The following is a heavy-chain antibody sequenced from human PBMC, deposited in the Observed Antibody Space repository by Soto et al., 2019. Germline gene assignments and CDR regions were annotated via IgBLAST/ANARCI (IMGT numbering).Heavy chain of an antibody. CDR1: GFTFGSYW. CDR2: IDSDGSST. J-gene: IGHJ6*02. Sequence: EVQLVESGGGLVQPGGSLRGSCAASGFTFGSYWMNWVRQAPGKGLVWVSRIDSDGSSTTYADSVKGRFTTSRDNAKNTLYLQMSSLRVEDTAVYYCARGRPYGMDVWGQGPTVTVSS. V-gene: IGHV3-74*01. CDR3: ARGRPYGMDV.